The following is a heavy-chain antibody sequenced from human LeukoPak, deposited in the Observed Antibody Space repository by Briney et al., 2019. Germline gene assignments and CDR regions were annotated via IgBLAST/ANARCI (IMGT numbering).Heavy chain of an antibody. CDR1: GFTFSGSA. D-gene: IGHD2-2*01. V-gene: IGHV3-73*01. CDR2: IRSKANSCAT. J-gene: IGHJ4*02. Sequence: GGSLRLSCAASGFTFSGSAMHWVRQASGKGLEWVGRIRSKANSCATAYAASVKGRFTISRDDSKNTAYLQMNSLKTEDTAVYYCTSSPIYCSSTSCRFDYWGQGTLVTVSS. CDR3: TSSPIYCSSTSCRFDY.